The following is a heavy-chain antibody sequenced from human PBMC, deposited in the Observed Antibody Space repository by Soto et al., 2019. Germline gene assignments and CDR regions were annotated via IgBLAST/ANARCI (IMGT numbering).Heavy chain of an antibody. CDR1: GGSISSGDYY. V-gene: IGHV4-30-4*02. Sequence: SETLSLTCTVSGGSISSGDYYWSWIRQPPGKGLEWIGYIYYSGSTYYNPSLKSRVTISVDTSKNLFSLKLTSVTAADTAVYYCARIPVDTSMIYWLDPWGQGTLVTVSS. D-gene: IGHD5-18*01. J-gene: IGHJ5*02. CDR3: ARIPVDTSMIYWLDP. CDR2: IYYSGST.